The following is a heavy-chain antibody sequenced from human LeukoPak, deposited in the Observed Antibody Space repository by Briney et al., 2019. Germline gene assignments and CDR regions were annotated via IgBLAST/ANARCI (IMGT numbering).Heavy chain of an antibody. CDR2: ISGSGGST. CDR3: AKGKVNHDGALDA. V-gene: IGHV3-23*01. D-gene: IGHD2-21*01. Sequence: GGSLRLSCAASGFTFSSYAMSWVRQAPGKGLEWVSAISGSGGSTYYADSVKGRFTISRDNSKNTLYLQMDSLRAEDTAVYYCAKGKVNHDGALDAWGQGTLVTVSS. J-gene: IGHJ3*01. CDR1: GFTFSSYA.